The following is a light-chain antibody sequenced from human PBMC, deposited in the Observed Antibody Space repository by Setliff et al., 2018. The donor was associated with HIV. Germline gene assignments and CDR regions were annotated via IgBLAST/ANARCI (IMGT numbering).Light chain of an antibody. Sequence: SYELTQPPSVSVAPGKTARITCGGNNIGSKSVHWYQQKPGQAPVLVVYDDNDRPSGFPERFSGSNSGNTATLTISRVEAGDEADYYCQVWDSSSDHHVFGTGT. CDR1: NIGSKS. V-gene: IGLV3-21*03. J-gene: IGLJ1*01. CDR2: DDN. CDR3: QVWDSSSDHHV.